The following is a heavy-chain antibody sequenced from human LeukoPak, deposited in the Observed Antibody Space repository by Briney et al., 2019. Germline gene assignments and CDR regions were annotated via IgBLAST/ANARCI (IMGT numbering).Heavy chain of an antibody. V-gene: IGHV4-34*01. D-gene: IGHD3-3*01. CDR3: AGQYYDFWSGYYGGDAFDI. CDR1: GGSFSGYY. J-gene: IGHJ3*02. CDR2: INHSGST. Sequence: SETLSLTCAAYGGSFSGYYWSWIRQPPGKGLEWIGEINHSGSTNYNPSLKSRVTISVDTSKNQFSLKLSSVTAADTAVYYCAGQYYDFWSGYYGGDAFDIWGQGTMVTVSS.